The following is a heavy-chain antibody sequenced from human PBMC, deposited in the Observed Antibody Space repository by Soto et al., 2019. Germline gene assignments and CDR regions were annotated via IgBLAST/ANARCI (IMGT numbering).Heavy chain of an antibody. CDR3: ARCYYSVSSGGDFDS. CDR2: ITSSGNYI. CDR1: GFTFSSYT. J-gene: IGHJ4*02. Sequence: EVQLVESGGGLVKPGGSLRLSCAASGFTFSSYTMNWVSQAPGKGLEWVSSITSSGNYIYYADSVKGRFTISRDNAKNSLYLQMNSLRAEDTAVYYCARCYYSVSSGGDFDSWGQGTLVTVSS. D-gene: IGHD1-26*01. V-gene: IGHV3-21*01.